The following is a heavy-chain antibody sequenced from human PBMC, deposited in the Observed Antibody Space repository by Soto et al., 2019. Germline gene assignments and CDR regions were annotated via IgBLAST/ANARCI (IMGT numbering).Heavy chain of an antibody. CDR3: ALLTTYYYDSSGYPLTN. J-gene: IGHJ4*02. Sequence: SVKVSCKASGGTLSSHSITWVRQAPGQGLEWVGRIITFLGKPNFAQKFQGRVTLTADRSTSTAYMELTSLTSEDTAVYYCALLTTYYYDSSGYPLTNWGQGTLVTVSS. CDR1: GGTLSSHS. CDR2: IITFLGKP. V-gene: IGHV1-69*02. D-gene: IGHD3-22*01.